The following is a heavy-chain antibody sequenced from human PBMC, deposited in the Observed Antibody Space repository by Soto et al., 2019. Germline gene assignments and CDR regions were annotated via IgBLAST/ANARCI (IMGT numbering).Heavy chain of an antibody. CDR3: ARGRNSFYVDF. CDR2: LHNDGKIA. D-gene: IGHD2-2*01. V-gene: IGHV3-74*01. Sequence: VQLVESGGTLVRPGGSLRLSCTTSGFTFSNYWMYWVRQAPGKGLVWVSRLHNDGKIATYADSVKGRFNVSRDIAKNTLYLEMDSLRAEDTAVYYCARGRNSFYVDFWGQGTLVTVSS. CDR1: GFTFSNYW. J-gene: IGHJ4*02.